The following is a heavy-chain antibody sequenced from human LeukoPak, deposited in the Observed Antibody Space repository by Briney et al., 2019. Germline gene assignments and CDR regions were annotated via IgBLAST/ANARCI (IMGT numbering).Heavy chain of an antibody. D-gene: IGHD3-10*01. CDR1: GGSISSYY. CDR2: IYTSGST. CDR3: ARTNMVRGTYYYMDV. V-gene: IGHV4-4*07. Sequence: NPSETLSLTCTVSGGSISSYYWSWIRQPAGKGLEWIGRIYTSGSTNYNPSLKSRVTMSVDTSKNQFSLKLSSVTAADTAVYYCARTNMVRGTYYYMDVWGKGTTVTISS. J-gene: IGHJ6*03.